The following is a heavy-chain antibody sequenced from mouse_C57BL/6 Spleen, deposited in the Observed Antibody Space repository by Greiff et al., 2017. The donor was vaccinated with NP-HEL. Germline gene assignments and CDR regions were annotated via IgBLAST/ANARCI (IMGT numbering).Heavy chain of an antibody. D-gene: IGHD1-1*01. CDR3: ARPYYYGSYWYFDV. V-gene: IGHV2-9-1*01. J-gene: IGHJ1*03. CDR1: GFSLTSYA. Sequence: VQLQQSGPGLVAPSQSLSITCTVSGFSLTSYAISWVRQPPGKGLEWLGVIWTGGGTNYNSALKSRLSISKDNSKSQVFLKMNSLQTDDTARYYCARPYYYGSYWYFDVWGTGTTVTVSS. CDR2: IWTGGGT.